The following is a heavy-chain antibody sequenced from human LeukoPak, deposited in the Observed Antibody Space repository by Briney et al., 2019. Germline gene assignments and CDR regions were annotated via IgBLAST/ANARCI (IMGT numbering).Heavy chain of an antibody. D-gene: IGHD2-2*01. CDR1: GFMFSTYW. CDR2: ISGSGAGT. Sequence: PGGSLRLSCAASGFMFSTYWMSWVRQAPGKGLEWVSAISGSGAGTYYADSVKGRFTISRDNSKNTLYLQMNSLRAEDTAVYYCAKDPKYCSSASCSVGWGQGTLVTVSS. CDR3: AKDPKYCSSASCSVG. J-gene: IGHJ4*02. V-gene: IGHV3-23*01.